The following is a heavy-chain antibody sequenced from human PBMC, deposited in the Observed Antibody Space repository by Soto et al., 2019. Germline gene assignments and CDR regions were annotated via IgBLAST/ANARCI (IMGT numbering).Heavy chain of an antibody. CDR3: ARDPPGGPNAFDI. Sequence: ASVKVSCKASAGTFSSYAISWVRQAPGQGLEWMGGIIPIFGTANYAQKFQGRVTITADESTSTAYMELSSLRSEDTAVYYCARDPPGGPNAFDIWGQGTMVTVSS. J-gene: IGHJ3*02. V-gene: IGHV1-69*13. CDR2: IIPIFGTA. CDR1: AGTFSSYA. D-gene: IGHD2-15*01.